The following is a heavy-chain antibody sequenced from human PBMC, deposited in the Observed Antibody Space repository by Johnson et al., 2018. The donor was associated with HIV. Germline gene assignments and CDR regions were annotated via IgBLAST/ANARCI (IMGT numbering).Heavy chain of an antibody. V-gene: IGHV3-48*01. J-gene: IGHJ3*02. CDR3: ARDLDSSSSEDAFDI. D-gene: IGHD6-6*01. Sequence: MMLVESGGGLAQPGGSLRLSCAASGFSFSSYSMNWVRPAPGKGLEWLSYISSSSSTAYYADSVKGRFTVSRDNAKNSLYLQMNSLRAEDTALYYCARDLDSSSSEDAFDIWGQGTMVTVSS. CDR1: GFSFSSYS. CDR2: ISSSSSTA.